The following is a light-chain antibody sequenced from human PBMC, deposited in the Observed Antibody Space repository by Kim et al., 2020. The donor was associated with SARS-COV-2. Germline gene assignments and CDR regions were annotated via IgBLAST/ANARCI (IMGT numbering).Light chain of an antibody. Sequence: SSELTQDPAVSVALGQTVRITCQGDSLRSYYATWFQQKPGQAPILVIYGKNNRPSGIPDRFSGSSSGNTASLTITATQAGEEADYYCNSRDSNDNVVFGG. CDR1: SLRSYY. CDR3: NSRDSNDNVV. CDR2: GKN. J-gene: IGLJ2*01. V-gene: IGLV3-19*01.